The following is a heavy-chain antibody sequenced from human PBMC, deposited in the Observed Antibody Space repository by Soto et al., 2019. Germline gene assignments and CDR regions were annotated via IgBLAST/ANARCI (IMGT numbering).Heavy chain of an antibody. CDR1: GFTFSSYG. CDR2: ICGGGSSK. CDR3: AKTSPHGGPDAFDI. Sequence: GGSLRLSCAASGFTFSSYGMHWVRQAPGKGLEWVSVICGGGSSKYYADSVKGRFTISRDNSKNTLYLQMNSLRAEDTAVYYCAKTSPHGGPDAFDIWGQGTMVTVSS. D-gene: IGHD3-10*01. J-gene: IGHJ3*02. V-gene: IGHV3-NL1*01.